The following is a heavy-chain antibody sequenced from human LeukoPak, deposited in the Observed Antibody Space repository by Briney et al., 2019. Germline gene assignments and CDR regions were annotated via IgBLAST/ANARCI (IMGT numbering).Heavy chain of an antibody. J-gene: IGHJ4*02. CDR2: TSGSGSST. V-gene: IGHV3-23*01. Sequence: GRSLRLSCAASGFTFSYYTMHWVRQAPGKGLEWVSGTSGSGSSTDYADSVKGRFTISRDNSENTLYLQMNSLRAEDTAVYYCAKVRDSNPYFDYWGQGTLVTVSS. CDR3: AKVRDSNPYFDY. CDR1: GFTFSYYT. D-gene: IGHD4-11*01.